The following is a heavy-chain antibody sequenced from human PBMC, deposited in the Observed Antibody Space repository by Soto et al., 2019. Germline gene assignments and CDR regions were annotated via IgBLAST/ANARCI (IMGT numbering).Heavy chain of an antibody. CDR3: ATDQLALLNYDC. D-gene: IGHD1-1*01. Sequence: GGSLRLSCAASGFTFSSYSMNWVRQAPGKGLEWVSTISSTSIYIYYADSVRGRFTISRDNAKNSLYLQMNSLRAEDTAIYYCATDQLALLNYDCWAQGTRVTVSS. J-gene: IGHJ4*02. V-gene: IGHV3-21*01. CDR2: ISSTSIYI. CDR1: GFTFSSYS.